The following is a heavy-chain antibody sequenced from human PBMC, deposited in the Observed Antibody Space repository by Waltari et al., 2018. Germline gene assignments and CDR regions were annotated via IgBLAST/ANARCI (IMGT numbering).Heavy chain of an antibody. CDR3: ARRTTMVRGVMSPHWYFDL. CDR2: INHSGST. J-gene: IGHJ2*01. CDR1: GGSFRGYY. V-gene: IGHV4-34*01. Sequence: QVQLQQWGAGLLKPSETLSLTCAVYGGSFRGYYWSWIRQPPGQGLEWIGEINHSGSTNYNPSLKSRVTISVDTSKNQFSLKLSSVTAAETAVYYCARRTTMVRGVMSPHWYFDLWGRGTLVTVSS. D-gene: IGHD3-10*01.